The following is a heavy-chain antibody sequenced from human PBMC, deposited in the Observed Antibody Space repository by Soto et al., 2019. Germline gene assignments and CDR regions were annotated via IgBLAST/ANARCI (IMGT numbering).Heavy chain of an antibody. J-gene: IGHJ4*02. V-gene: IGHV4-59*01. Sequence: SETLSLTCTVSGGSISSYYWSWIRQPPGKGLEWIGYIYYSGSTNYNPSLKSRVTISVDTSKNQFSLKLSSVTAADTAVYYCARDSIAAAGARDGIDYSGQATLVTVSS. CDR1: GGSISSYY. CDR3: ARDSIAAAGARDGIDY. CDR2: IYYSGST. D-gene: IGHD6-13*01.